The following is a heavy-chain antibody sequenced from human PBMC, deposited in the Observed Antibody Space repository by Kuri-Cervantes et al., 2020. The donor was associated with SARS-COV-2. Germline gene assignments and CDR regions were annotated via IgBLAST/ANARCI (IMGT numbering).Heavy chain of an antibody. J-gene: IGHJ5*02. D-gene: IGHD2-21*01. V-gene: IGHV4-31*03. CDR1: DGSISSGGYY. CDR3: ARDRYFGSDVYYHWFDP. CDR2: IYYSGST. Sequence: SETLSLTCTVSDGSISSGGYYWSWIRQHPGKGLEWIGYIYYSGSTYYNPSLKSRVTISVDTSKNQFSLKLSSVTAADTAVYYCARDRYFGSDVYYHWFDPWGQGTVVTVSS.